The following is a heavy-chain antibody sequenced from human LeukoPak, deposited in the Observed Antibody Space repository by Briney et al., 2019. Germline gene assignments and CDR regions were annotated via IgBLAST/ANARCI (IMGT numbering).Heavy chain of an antibody. CDR2: IKSKTDGGTT. J-gene: IGHJ6*04. D-gene: IGHD3-9*01. CDR3: ARSYDILTGYLFGYYYYYGMDV. V-gene: IGHV3-15*01. CDR1: GFTFSNAW. Sequence: GGSLRLSCAASGFTFSNAWMSWVRQAPGKGLEWVGRIKSKTDGGTTDYAAPVKGRFTISRDDSKNTLYLQMNSLKTEDTAVYYCARSYDILTGYLFGYYYYYGMDVWGKGTTVTVSS.